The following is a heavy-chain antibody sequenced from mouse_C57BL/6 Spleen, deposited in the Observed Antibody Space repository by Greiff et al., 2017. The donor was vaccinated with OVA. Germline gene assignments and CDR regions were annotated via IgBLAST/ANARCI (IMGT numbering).Heavy chain of an antibody. Sequence: DVQLVESGAELVRPGASVKLSCTASGFNIKDDYMHWVKQRPEQGLEWIGWIDPENGDTEYASKFQGKATITADTSSNTAYLQLSSLTSEDTAVYYCTTRITTGSYWYFDVWGTGTTVTVSS. CDR3: TTRITTGSYWYFDV. D-gene: IGHD1-1*01. CDR2: IDPENGDT. CDR1: GFNIKDDY. V-gene: IGHV14-4*01. J-gene: IGHJ1*03.